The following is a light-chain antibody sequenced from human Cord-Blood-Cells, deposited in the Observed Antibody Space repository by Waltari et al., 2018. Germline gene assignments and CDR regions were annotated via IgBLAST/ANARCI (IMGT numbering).Light chain of an antibody. CDR2: GAS. CDR3: QQYNNWPLT. V-gene: IGKV3-15*01. Sequence: EIVMTQSPATLSVSPGERATISCRASQSVSSNLAWYQQNPGQAPRLLIYGASTRATGIPARFSGSGSGTEFTLTISSLQSEDFAVYYCQQYNNWPLTFGGGTKVEIK. CDR1: QSVSSN. J-gene: IGKJ4*01.